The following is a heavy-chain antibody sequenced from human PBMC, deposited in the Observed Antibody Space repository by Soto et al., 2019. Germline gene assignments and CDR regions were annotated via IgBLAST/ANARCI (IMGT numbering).Heavy chain of an antibody. V-gene: IGHV3-64*01. CDR1: GFTFSSYA. CDR2: ISSNGGST. J-gene: IGHJ6*02. Sequence: GGSLRLSCAASGFTFSSYAMHWVRQAPEKGLEYVSAISSNGGSTYYANSVKGRSTISRDNSKNTLYLQMGSLRAEDMAVYYCARPYYYDSSGSPFYYYYGMDVWGQGTTVTVSS. CDR3: ARPYYYDSSGSPFYYYYGMDV. D-gene: IGHD3-22*01.